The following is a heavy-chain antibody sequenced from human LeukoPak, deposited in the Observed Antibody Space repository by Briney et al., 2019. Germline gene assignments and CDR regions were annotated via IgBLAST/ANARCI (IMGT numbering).Heavy chain of an antibody. CDR3: ARDPGSSSFDY. CDR2: INQDGSVK. Sequence: PGGSLSLSCAASGFTFSDSWMTWVRQTPGKGLEFVANINQDGSVKNYVGSVKGRFTISRDNAKNSLYLQMNSLRADDTAIYYCARDPGSSSFDYWGQGTLVTVSS. J-gene: IGHJ4*02. D-gene: IGHD6-13*01. V-gene: IGHV3-7*01. CDR1: GFTFSDSW.